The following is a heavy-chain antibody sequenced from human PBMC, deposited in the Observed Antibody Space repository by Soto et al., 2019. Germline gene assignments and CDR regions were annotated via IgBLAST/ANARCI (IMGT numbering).Heavy chain of an antibody. V-gene: IGHV4-61*01. J-gene: IGHJ4*02. CDR1: GGSVSSGSYY. CDR3: ARGRLYSSGWYGTLGPNNFDY. D-gene: IGHD6-19*01. Sequence: QVQLQESGPGLVKPSETLSLTCTVSGGSVSSGSYYWSWIRQPPGKGLEWIGYIYYSGSTNYNPSRKSRVTISVDTSKNQFSLKLSSVTAADTAVYYCARGRLYSSGWYGTLGPNNFDYWGQGTLVTVSS. CDR2: IYYSGST.